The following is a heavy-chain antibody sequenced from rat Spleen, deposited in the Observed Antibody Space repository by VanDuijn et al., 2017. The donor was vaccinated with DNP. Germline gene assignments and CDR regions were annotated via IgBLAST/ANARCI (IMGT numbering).Heavy chain of an antibody. CDR3: ALSTGRGFDY. CDR1: GFTFSAYY. J-gene: IGHJ2*01. D-gene: IGHD5-1*01. Sequence: EVQLVESDGGLVQPGRSQKLSCAASGFTFSAYYMAWVRQAPTKGLEWVATISDDGLTTYYRDSVKGRFTISRENAKSTLYLQVDSLRSEDTDTYYCALSTGRGFDYWGQGVMVTVSS. CDR2: ISDDGLTT. V-gene: IGHV5-29*01.